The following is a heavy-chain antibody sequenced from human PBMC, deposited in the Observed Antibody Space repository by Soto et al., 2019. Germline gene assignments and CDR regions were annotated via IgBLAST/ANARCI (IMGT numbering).Heavy chain of an antibody. D-gene: IGHD2-8*02. Sequence: QVQLVESGGGVVQPGGSLRLSCAVSGFTVSTHGMHWVRQAPGKGLEWVAVISRDGNTKYYADSVKGRFTISRDNSRNTLFLEMYSLRGDDMAVYYCTGEVASGYWGQGTLVTVSS. CDR2: ISRDGNTK. CDR1: GFTVSTHG. V-gene: IGHV3-30*03. J-gene: IGHJ4*02. CDR3: TGEVASGY.